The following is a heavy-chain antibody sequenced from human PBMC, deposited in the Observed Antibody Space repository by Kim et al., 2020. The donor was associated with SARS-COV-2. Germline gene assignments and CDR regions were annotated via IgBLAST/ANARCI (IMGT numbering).Heavy chain of an antibody. CDR3: AKDIRIAAAGRYYGMDV. J-gene: IGHJ6*02. CDR2: ISWNSGSI. Sequence: GGSLRLSCAASGFTFDDYAMHWVRQAPGKGLEWVSGISWNSGSIGYADSVKGRFTISRDNAKNSLYLQMNSLRAEDTALYYCAKDIRIAAAGRYYGMDVCGQGTTVTVSS. D-gene: IGHD6-13*01. CDR1: GFTFDDYA. V-gene: IGHV3-9*01.